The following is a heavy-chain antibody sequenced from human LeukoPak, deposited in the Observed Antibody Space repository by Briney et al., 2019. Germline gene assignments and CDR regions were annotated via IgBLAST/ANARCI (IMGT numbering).Heavy chain of an antibody. CDR3: ARGGRWLQISIFDY. Sequence: SETLSLTCAVSGYSISSGYYWGWIRQPPGKGLEWVGSIYHSGSTYYNPSLKSRVTISVDTSKNQFSLKLSSVTAADTAVYYCARGGRWLQISIFDYWGRGTLVTVSS. D-gene: IGHD5-24*01. CDR1: GYSISSGYY. V-gene: IGHV4-38-2*01. CDR2: IYHSGST. J-gene: IGHJ4*02.